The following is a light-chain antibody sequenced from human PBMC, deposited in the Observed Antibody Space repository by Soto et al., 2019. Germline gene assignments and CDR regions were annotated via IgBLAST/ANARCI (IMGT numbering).Light chain of an antibody. Sequence: DIQMTQSPSSVSASVGDRVTMSCRASQSISSWLAWYQQKPGKGPKLLISGASSLQSGVPSRLSGSGSGTDFTLTISSLQPEDFATYVCQQAYSFPFTFGPGTKVVTK. J-gene: IGKJ3*01. CDR1: QSISSW. V-gene: IGKV1-12*01. CDR3: QQAYSFPFT. CDR2: GAS.